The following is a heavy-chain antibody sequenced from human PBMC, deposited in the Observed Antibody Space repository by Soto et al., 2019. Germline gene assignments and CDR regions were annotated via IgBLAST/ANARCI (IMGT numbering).Heavy chain of an antibody. CDR3: ERDDGDTVGVVAAQTRVGMDV. D-gene: IGHD2-15*01. CDR2: ISYDGSNK. CDR1: GFTFSSYA. Sequence: PWGSLRLSCAASGFTFSSYAMHWVRQAPGRGLEGVAVISYDGSNKYYADSVKGRFTISRDNSKNPLYLRMNSLRAEDTAVYYCERDDGDTVGVVAAQTRVGMDVWGQGTTVTVSS. J-gene: IGHJ6*02. V-gene: IGHV3-30-3*01.